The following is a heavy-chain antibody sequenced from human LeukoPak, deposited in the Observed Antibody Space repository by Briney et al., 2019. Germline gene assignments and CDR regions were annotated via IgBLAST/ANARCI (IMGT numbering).Heavy chain of an antibody. CDR1: GFTFSSSS. CDR3: VREPFDSSGYYYFDY. Sequence: GSLRLSCAASGFTFSSSSMNWVRQAPGKGLEWVSSISSSSSYIYYADSVKGRFTISRDNAKNSLYLQMNSLRAEDTAVYYCVREPFDSSGYYYFDYWGQGTLVTVSS. J-gene: IGHJ4*02. V-gene: IGHV3-21*01. D-gene: IGHD3-22*01. CDR2: ISSSSSYI.